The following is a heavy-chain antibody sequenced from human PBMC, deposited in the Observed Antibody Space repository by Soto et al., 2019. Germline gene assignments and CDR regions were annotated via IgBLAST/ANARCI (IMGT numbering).Heavy chain of an antibody. CDR3: AREIYYYDNIGYYPPPGY. CDR1: GYTFTDHY. Sequence: GASVKVSCKASGYTFTDHYLHWVRQAPGQGLERMGWINPISGGTDYAQNFQGRVTMTRDTSISTAYMELSSLRSDDTAVHYCAREIYYYDNIGYYPPPGYWGQGTLVTVSS. D-gene: IGHD3-22*01. J-gene: IGHJ4*02. CDR2: INPISGGT. V-gene: IGHV1-2*02.